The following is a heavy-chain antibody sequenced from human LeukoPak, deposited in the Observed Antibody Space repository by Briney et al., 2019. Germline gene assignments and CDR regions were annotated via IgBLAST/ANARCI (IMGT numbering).Heavy chain of an antibody. J-gene: IGHJ4*02. CDR2: IIPIFGTA. CDR1: GGTFSSYA. Sequence: SVTVSCKASGGTFSSYAISWVRQAPGQGLEWMGWIIPIFGTANYAQKFQGRVTITADESTSTAYTELSSLRSEDTAVYYCAREGKPPNYDFWSGYSYYFGYWGQGTLVTVPS. D-gene: IGHD3-3*01. CDR3: AREGKPPNYDFWSGYSYYFGY. V-gene: IGHV1-69*13.